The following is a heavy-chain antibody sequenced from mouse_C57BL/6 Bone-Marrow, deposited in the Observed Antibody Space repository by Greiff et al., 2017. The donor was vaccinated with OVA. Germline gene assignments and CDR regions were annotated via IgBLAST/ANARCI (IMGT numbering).Heavy chain of an antibody. Sequence: VQLQQSGAELARPGASVKLSCKASGYTFTSYGISWVKQRTGQGLEWIGEIYPRSGSTYYNEKFKGKATLTADKSSSTAYMELRSLTSENSAVYFCAREDMVTTYARDYWGQGTSVTVSS. CDR2: IYPRSGST. CDR3: AREDMVTTYARDY. V-gene: IGHV1-81*01. D-gene: IGHD2-2*01. J-gene: IGHJ4*01. CDR1: GYTFTSYG.